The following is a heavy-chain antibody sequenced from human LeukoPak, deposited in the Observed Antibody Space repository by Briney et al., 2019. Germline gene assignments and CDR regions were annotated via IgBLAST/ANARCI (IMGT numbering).Heavy chain of an antibody. D-gene: IGHD6-13*01. Sequence: GGSLRLSCAASGFTVSSNYMSWVRQAPGKGLEWVSVIYSGGSTYYAASVKGRFTISRHNSKNTLYLQMTSLRAEDTAVYYCARGGSSSWSNIDYWGQGTLVTVSS. CDR3: ARGGSSSWSNIDY. CDR2: IYSGGST. V-gene: IGHV3-53*04. J-gene: IGHJ4*02. CDR1: GFTVSSNY.